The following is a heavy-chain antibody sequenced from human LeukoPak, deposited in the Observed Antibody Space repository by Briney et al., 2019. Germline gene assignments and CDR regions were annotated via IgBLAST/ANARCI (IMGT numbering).Heavy chain of an antibody. V-gene: IGHV4-39*01. CDR1: GGSISSSSYY. CDR3: ARQVWAYSSGHKRAFDI. Sequence: PSETLSLTCTVSGGSISSSSYYWGWIRQPPGKGLEWIGSIYYSGSTYYNPSLKSRVTISVDTSKNQFSLKLSSVTAADTAVYYCARQVWAYSSGHKRAFDIWGQGTMVTVSS. J-gene: IGHJ3*02. D-gene: IGHD3-22*01. CDR2: IYYSGST.